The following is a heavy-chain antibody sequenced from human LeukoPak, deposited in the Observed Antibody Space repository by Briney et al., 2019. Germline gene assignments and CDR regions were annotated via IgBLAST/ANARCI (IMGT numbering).Heavy chain of an antibody. CDR3: AKEFSYYYDSSGYYPYAFDI. V-gene: IGHV3-30*18. D-gene: IGHD3-22*01. J-gene: IGHJ3*02. Sequence: GGSLRLSCAASGFPFSSYGMHWVRQAPGKGLEWVALISYDGTNKYYGDSVKGRFTISRDNSKNTLYLQINSLRAEDTAVYFCAKEFSYYYDSSGYYPYAFDIWGQGTMVTVSS. CDR2: ISYDGTNK. CDR1: GFPFSSYG.